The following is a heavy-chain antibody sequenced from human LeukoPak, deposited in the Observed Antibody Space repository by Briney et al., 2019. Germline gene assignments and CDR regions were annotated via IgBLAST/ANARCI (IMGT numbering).Heavy chain of an antibody. CDR2: ISGSGGST. CDR3: ARSIAPLTGWIPASDY. J-gene: IGHJ4*02. V-gene: IGHV3-23*01. D-gene: IGHD3-9*01. Sequence: PGGSLRLSCAASGFTFSSYAMSWVRQAPGKGLEWVSAISGSGGSTYYADSVKGRFTISRDNSKNTLYLQMNSLRAEDTAVYYCARSIAPLTGWIPASDYWGQGTLVTVSS. CDR1: GFTFSSYA.